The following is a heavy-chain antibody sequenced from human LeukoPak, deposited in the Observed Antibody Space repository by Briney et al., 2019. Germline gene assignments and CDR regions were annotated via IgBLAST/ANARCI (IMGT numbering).Heavy chain of an antibody. CDR1: GFTFSDYY. D-gene: IGHD6-19*01. CDR3: ARGYSSGWGPWDY. V-gene: IGHV3-11*01. CDR2: ISSSGSTI. Sequence: GGSLRLSCAASGFTFSDYYMSWISQAPGKGLEWVTYISSSGSTIYYADSVKGRFTISRDNAKNSLYLQMNSLRAEDTAVYYCARGYSSGWGPWDYWGQGTLVTVSP. J-gene: IGHJ4*02.